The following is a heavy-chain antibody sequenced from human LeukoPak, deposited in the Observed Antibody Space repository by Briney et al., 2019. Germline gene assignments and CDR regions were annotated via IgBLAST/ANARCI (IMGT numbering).Heavy chain of an antibody. J-gene: IGHJ4*02. CDR2: MCYSGST. V-gene: IGHV4-39*01. Sequence: SETLSLTCTVSGGSTSSSGYCWGWIRQPPGKGLEWIGAMCYSGSTYYNPSLKSRVTISVDLSKNQFSLKLSSVTAADTAVYYCWAIGTTIKLDYWGQGTLVTVAS. CDR1: GGSTSSSGYC. CDR3: WAIGTTIKLDY. D-gene: IGHD5-24*01.